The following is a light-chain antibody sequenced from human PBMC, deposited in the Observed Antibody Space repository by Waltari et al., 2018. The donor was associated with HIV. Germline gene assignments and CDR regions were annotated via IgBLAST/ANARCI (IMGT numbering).Light chain of an antibody. J-gene: IGKJ3*01. V-gene: IGKV3-20*01. CDR3: QQYGNSPFT. CDR2: GAS. CDR1: QSVTNSF. Sequence: EIVLTQSPGTLSLSPGERATLSCIASQSVTNSFLAWYQQKPGLAPRLLIYGASSRATGIPDRVSGSGSGTDFTLTISRLEPEDFALYYCQQYGNSPFTFGPGTKVEMK.